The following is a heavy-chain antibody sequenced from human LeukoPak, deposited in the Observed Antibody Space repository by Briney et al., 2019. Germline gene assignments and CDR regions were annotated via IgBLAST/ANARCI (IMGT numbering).Heavy chain of an antibody. CDR1: GYSFITYC. J-gene: IGHJ4*02. D-gene: IGHD2-15*01. CDR2: VCPADSRT. CDR3: ARHRKDIGFDS. Sequence: GESLKISCKGSGYSFITYCIGWVRQMPGKGLEWMGVVCPADSRTIYGPSFQGQVTITADKSISAAYLQWSSLKASDTALYYCARHRKDIGFDSWGQGTLVTVSS. V-gene: IGHV5-51*01.